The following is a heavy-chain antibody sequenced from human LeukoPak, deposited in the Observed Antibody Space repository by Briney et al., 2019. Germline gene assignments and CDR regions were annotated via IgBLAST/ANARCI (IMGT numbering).Heavy chain of an antibody. Sequence: SETLSLTCTVSGYSISSGYYWSWVRQPPGKGLEWIGEIYHSGSTNYNPSLKSRVTISVDKSKNQFSLKLSSVTAADTAVYYCARTRYYYNSRSYGAPYYFDYWGQGTLVTVSS. V-gene: IGHV4-38-2*02. J-gene: IGHJ4*02. CDR2: IYHSGST. CDR1: GYSISSGYY. CDR3: ARTRYYYNSRSYGAPYYFDY. D-gene: IGHD3-10*01.